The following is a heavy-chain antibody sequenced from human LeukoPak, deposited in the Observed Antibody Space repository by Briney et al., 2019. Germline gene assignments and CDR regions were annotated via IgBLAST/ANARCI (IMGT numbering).Heavy chain of an antibody. D-gene: IGHD6-19*01. Sequence: GGSLRLSCAASGFTFSSFWMNWVRQAPGKGLEWVAIIKQDGSEQKYGDSVKGRFTISRVNAKNSLFLQMNSLRVEDTAVYYCAGGSGWLIDYWGQGTLVTVSS. J-gene: IGHJ4*02. CDR1: GFTFSSFW. V-gene: IGHV3-7*01. CDR2: IKQDGSEQ. CDR3: AGGSGWLIDY.